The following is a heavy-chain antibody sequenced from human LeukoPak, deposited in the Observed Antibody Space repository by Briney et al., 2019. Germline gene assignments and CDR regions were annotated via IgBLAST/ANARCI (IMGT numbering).Heavy chain of an antibody. CDR2: MTRTSAI. V-gene: IGHV3-48*02. J-gene: IGHJ3*02. CDR3: ARAQTMFWEFDGFDI. Sequence: GGSLRLSCAASGFTFSSNRMHWVRQAPGKGLEWVATMTRTSAIYYADSVKGRFTISRDNARNSVYLQMNSLRDDDTAVYSCARAQTMFWEFDGFDIWGRGTKVTVSS. CDR1: GFTFSSNR. D-gene: IGHD3-10*02.